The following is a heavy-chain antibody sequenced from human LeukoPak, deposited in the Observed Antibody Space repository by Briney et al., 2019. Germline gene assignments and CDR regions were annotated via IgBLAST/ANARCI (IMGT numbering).Heavy chain of an antibody. CDR3: AKAPIVGAYFDY. D-gene: IGHD1-26*01. CDR1: GFTFSSYG. V-gene: IGHV3-30*18. Sequence: GGSLRLSCAASGFTFSSYGMHWVRQAPGKGLEWVAVISYDGSNKYYADSVKGRFTISRDNSKNTLYLQMNSLRAEDTAVYYCAKAPIVGAYFDYWGQGTLVTVSS. J-gene: IGHJ4*02. CDR2: ISYDGSNK.